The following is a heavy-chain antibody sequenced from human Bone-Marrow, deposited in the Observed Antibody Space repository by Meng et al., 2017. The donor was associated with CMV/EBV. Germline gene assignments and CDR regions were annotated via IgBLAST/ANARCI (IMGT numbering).Heavy chain of an antibody. CDR3: ARVGGAFDY. Sequence: GGSLRLSCAASGFTFGSYAMHWVRQAPGKGLEWVAVTSYDGHNKYYADSVKGRFTISRDNSNNTLYLQMNSLRAEDTAVYYCARVGGAFDYCGQGTLVTVSS. J-gene: IGHJ4*02. CDR1: GFTFGSYA. CDR2: TSYDGHNK. V-gene: IGHV3-30-3*01. D-gene: IGHD3-16*01.